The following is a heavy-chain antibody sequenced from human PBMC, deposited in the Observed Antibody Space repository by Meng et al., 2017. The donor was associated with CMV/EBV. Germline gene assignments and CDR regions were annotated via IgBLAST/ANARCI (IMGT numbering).Heavy chain of an antibody. D-gene: IGHD2-21*01. CDR1: GYTFTGYY. J-gene: IGHJ3*02. V-gene: IGHV1-2*02. Sequence: ASVKVSCKASGYTFTGYYMHWVRQAPGQGLEWMGWINPNSGGTNYAQKFQGRVTMTRDTSISTAYMELSRLRSDDTAVYYCARSSPSLPSGGGDSYDALDIWGQGTMVTVSS. CDR3: ARSSPSLPSGGGDSYDALDI. CDR2: INPNSGGT.